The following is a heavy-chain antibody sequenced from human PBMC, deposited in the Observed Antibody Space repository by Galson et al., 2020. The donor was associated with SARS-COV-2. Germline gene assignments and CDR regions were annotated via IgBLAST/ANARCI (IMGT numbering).Heavy chain of an antibody. V-gene: IGHV3-30-3*01. Sequence: GGSLRLSCAASGFTFSSSAMHWVRQAPGKGLERVAVISYDGSNKYYADSVKGRFTISRDNSKNTLYLQMNSLRAEDTAVYYCARDRSGWYLDYCGQGTLVTVSS. CDR2: ISYDGSNK. D-gene: IGHD6-19*01. CDR3: ARDRSGWYLDY. CDR1: GFTFSSSA. J-gene: IGHJ4*02.